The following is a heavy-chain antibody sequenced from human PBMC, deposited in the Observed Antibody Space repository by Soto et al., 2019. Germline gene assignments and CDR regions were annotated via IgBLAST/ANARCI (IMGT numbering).Heavy chain of an antibody. J-gene: IGHJ6*02. Sequence: GESLKISCKGSGYSFTSYWIGWVRQMPGKGLEWMGIIYPGDSDTRYSPSFQGQVTISADKSISTAYLQWSSLKASDNAMYYFARHGPYTAFCSGKNGMDVWGQGTTVTVSS. D-gene: IGHD2-15*01. CDR3: ARHGPYTAFCSGKNGMDV. CDR2: IYPGDSDT. V-gene: IGHV5-51*01. CDR1: GYSFTSYW.